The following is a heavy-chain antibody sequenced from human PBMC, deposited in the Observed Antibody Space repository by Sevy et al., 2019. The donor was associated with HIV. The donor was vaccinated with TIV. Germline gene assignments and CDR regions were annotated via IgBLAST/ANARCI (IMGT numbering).Heavy chain of an antibody. CDR3: TGWKGAQSIFDY. CDR2: LKSRGYGGTI. J-gene: IGHJ4*02. Sequence: GGSLRLSCTASGFTFGDYAMSWVRQAPGKGLEWVAFLKSRGYGGTIDHAASVKGRFTISRHDSKSIAYLQMNDLRTDDTAVYYCTGWKGAQSIFDYWGQGALVTVSS. D-gene: IGHD1-1*01. V-gene: IGHV3-49*04. CDR1: GFTFGDYA.